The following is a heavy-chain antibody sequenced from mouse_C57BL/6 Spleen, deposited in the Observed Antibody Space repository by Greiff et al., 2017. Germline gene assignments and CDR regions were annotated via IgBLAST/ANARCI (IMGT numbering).Heavy chain of an antibody. CDR1: GYTFTDYY. D-gene: IGHD1-1*01. J-gene: IGHJ1*03. CDR2: INPNNGGT. CDR3: ARIITTGLQLGYFDV. V-gene: IGHV1-26*01. Sequence: EVQLQPSGPELVKPGASVKISCKASGYTFTDYYMNWVKQSHGKSLEWIGDINPNNGGTSYNQKFKGKATLTVDKSSSTAYMELRSLTSEGSAVYYCARIITTGLQLGYFDVWGTGTTVTVSS.